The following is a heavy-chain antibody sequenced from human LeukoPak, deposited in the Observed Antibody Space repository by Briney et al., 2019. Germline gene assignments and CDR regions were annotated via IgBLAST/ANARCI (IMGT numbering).Heavy chain of an antibody. J-gene: IGHJ3*02. V-gene: IGHV1-69*13. D-gene: IGHD3-16*01. CDR3: ARVRGPRGTHAFDI. CDR1: GYTFTSYD. Sequence: ASVKVSCKASGYTFTSYDINWVRQAPGQGLEWMGGIIPIFGTANYAQKFQGRVTITADESTSTAYMELSSLRSEDTAVYYCARVRGPRGTHAFDIWGQGTMVTVSS. CDR2: IIPIFGTA.